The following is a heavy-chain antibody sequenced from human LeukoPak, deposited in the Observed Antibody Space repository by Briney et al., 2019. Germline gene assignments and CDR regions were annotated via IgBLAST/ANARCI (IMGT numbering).Heavy chain of an antibody. D-gene: IGHD3-22*01. V-gene: IGHV1-18*01. CDR1: GGTFSSYG. Sequence: GASVKVSCKASGGTFSSYGISWVRQAPGQGLEWMGWISAYNGNTNYAQKLQGRVTITADESTSTAYMELSSLRSEDTAAYYCARGYDDSSGYYHWFDPWGQGTLVTVSS. J-gene: IGHJ5*02. CDR2: ISAYNGNT. CDR3: ARGYDDSSGYYHWFDP.